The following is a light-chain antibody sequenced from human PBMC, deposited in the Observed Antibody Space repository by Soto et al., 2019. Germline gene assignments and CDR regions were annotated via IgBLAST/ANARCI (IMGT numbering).Light chain of an antibody. Sequence: QSALTQPASVSGSPGQSITISCTGTSSDFGSYNYVSWYQQYPGKAPKLMIYDVSNRPSGFSYRFSGSKSGNTASLTISGLQAEDEADYYCSSYTTSSTHVVFGGGTKVTVL. J-gene: IGLJ2*01. CDR3: SSYTTSSTHVV. V-gene: IGLV2-14*01. CDR1: SSDFGSYNY. CDR2: DVS.